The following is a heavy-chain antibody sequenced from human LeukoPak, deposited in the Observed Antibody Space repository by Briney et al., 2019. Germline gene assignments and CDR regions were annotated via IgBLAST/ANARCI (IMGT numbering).Heavy chain of an antibody. CDR2: IYHSGST. Sequence: SETLSLTCTVSGYSISSGYYWGWIRQPPGKGLEWIGSIYHSGSTYYNPSLKSRVTISVDTSKNQFSLELSSVTAADTAVYYCARDLSSDGYNFYYWGQGTLVTVSS. CDR3: ARDLSSDGYNFYY. V-gene: IGHV4-38-2*02. D-gene: IGHD5-24*01. J-gene: IGHJ4*02. CDR1: GYSISSGYY.